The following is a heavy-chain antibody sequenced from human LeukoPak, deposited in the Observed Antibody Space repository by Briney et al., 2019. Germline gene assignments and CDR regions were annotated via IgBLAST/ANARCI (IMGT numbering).Heavy chain of an antibody. J-gene: IGHJ4*02. D-gene: IGHD5-12*01. V-gene: IGHV1-24*01. CDR1: GYTLTELS. CDR3: ARADSGYRPRDY. Sequence: VASVKVSCKVSGYTLTELSMHWVRQAPGKGLEWMGGFDPEDGETIYAQKFQGRVTMTTDTSTSTAYMELRSLRSDDTAVYYCARADSGYRPRDYWGQGTLVTVSS. CDR2: FDPEDGET.